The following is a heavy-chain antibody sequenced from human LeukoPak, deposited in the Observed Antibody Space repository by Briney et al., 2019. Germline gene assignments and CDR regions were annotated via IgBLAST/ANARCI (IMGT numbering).Heavy chain of an antibody. V-gene: IGHV3-23*01. J-gene: IGHJ4*02. CDR1: GFTFSSYA. D-gene: IGHD5-18*01. CDR3: ARSWIQLWLLGY. CDR2: ISGSGVST. Sequence: GGSLRLSCAASGFTFSSYAMSWVRQAPGKGLEWVSAISGSGVSTYYADSVKGRFTISRDNSKNTLYLQMNSLRAEDTAVYYCARSWIQLWLLGYWGQGTLVTVSS.